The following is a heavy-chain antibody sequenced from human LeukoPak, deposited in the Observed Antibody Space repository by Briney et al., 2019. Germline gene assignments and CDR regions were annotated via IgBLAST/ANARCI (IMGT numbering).Heavy chain of an antibody. CDR2: ISAYNGNT. CDR3: ASYDSSGYYKLGPFDY. CDR1: GYTFTSYG. Sequence: ASVKVSCKASGYTFTSYGISLVRQAPGQGLEWMGWISAYNGNTNYAQKFQGRVTITTDESTSTAYMELSSLRSEDTAVYYCASYDSSGYYKLGPFDYWGQGTLVTVSS. J-gene: IGHJ4*02. D-gene: IGHD3-22*01. V-gene: IGHV1-18*01.